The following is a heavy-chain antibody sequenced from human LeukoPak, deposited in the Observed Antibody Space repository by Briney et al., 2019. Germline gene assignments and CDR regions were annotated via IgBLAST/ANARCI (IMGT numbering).Heavy chain of an antibody. V-gene: IGHV3-23*01. CDR2: ISGSGGST. D-gene: IGHD1-7*01. J-gene: IGHJ6*03. Sequence: PGGSLRLSCAASGFTFSSYGMSWVRQAPGKGLEWVSAISGSGGSTYYADSVKGRFTISRDNSKNTLYLQMNSLRAEDTAVYYCARVGTKGLVPPYYYYYYMDVWGKGTTVTISS. CDR1: GFTFSSYG. CDR3: ARVGTKGLVPPYYYYYYMDV.